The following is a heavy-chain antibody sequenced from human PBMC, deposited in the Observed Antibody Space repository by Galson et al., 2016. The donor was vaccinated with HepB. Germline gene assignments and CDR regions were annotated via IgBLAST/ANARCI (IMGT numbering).Heavy chain of an antibody. Sequence: SLRLSCAASAFTFSNYWMYWVRQAPGKGLVWVSRINSDGSSASYAESVKGRFTISGGNAKNTLYLQANSLRAEDTAVYYCARALRDDFWRGYYSGNLYYYGMDVWGQGTTVTVSS. V-gene: IGHV3-74*01. J-gene: IGHJ6*02. CDR3: ARALRDDFWRGYYSGNLYYYGMDV. D-gene: IGHD3-3*01. CDR1: AFTFSNYW. CDR2: INSDGSSA.